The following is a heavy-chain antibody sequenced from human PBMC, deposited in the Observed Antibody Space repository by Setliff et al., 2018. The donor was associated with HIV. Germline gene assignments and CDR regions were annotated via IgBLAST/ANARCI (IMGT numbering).Heavy chain of an antibody. Sequence: SETLSLTCSVSGGSITSSGYHWGWIRQPPGKGLEWIGNIYYSGDTFYNASLRSQLTLSVDTSKNQFSLKLNSVTASDTAMYYCTRHRGPPWDAFDIWGQGTMVTVSS. CDR2: IYYSGDT. V-gene: IGHV4-39*01. J-gene: IGHJ3*02. CDR1: GGSITSSGYH. CDR3: TRHRGPPWDAFDI.